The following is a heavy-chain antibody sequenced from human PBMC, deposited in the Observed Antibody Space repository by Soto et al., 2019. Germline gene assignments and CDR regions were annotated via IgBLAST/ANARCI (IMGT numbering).Heavy chain of an antibody. CDR3: ARSLSPTVLSDSDIRDYYNWFEP. V-gene: IGHV1-2*02. Sequence: ASVKVSCKASGYTFTGYYLHWVRQAPGQGLEWMGWINPKSGGTKYAQNFQGRVTMTRDTSISTAYMDLSRLRSDDTAEYYCARSLSPTVLSDSDIRDYYNWFEPWGQGALVSVSS. CDR1: GYTFTGYY. D-gene: IGHD4-17*01. CDR2: INPKSGGT. J-gene: IGHJ5*02.